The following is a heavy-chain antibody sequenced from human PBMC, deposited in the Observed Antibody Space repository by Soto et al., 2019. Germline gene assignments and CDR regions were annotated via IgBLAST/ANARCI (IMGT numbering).Heavy chain of an antibody. CDR1: GVSFSGYS. CDR3: ARTYRFDY. Sequence: QVQLQQWGAGLLKPPETLSLTCAVYGVSFSGYSWSWIRQPPGKGLEWIGQINHSGSPNYNPSLKSRVTISVDNSKNQFSLKMSSVTAAATAVYYCARTYRFDYWGQGTLVTVSS. J-gene: IGHJ4*02. D-gene: IGHD1-1*01. CDR2: INHSGSP. V-gene: IGHV4-34*01.